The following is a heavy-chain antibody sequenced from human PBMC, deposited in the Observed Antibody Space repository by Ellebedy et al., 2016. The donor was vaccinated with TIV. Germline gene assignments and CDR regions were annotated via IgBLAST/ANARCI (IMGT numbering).Heavy chain of an antibody. Sequence: AASVKVSCKASGYTFTSSAMHWVRQAPGQRLEWMGWNNAGNGNTKYSQKFQGRVTITRDTSASTAYMELSSLRSEDTAVYFCARVRDSSGSNAFDIWGQGTMVSVSS. D-gene: IGHD3-22*01. CDR3: ARVRDSSGSNAFDI. CDR1: GYTFTSSA. J-gene: IGHJ3*02. CDR2: NNAGNGNT. V-gene: IGHV1-3*01.